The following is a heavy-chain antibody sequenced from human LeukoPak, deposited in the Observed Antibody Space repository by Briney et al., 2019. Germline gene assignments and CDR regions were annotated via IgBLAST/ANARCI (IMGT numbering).Heavy chain of an antibody. D-gene: IGHD4-17*01. J-gene: IGHJ4*02. Sequence: GGSLKISCRFSGFDFTRDWIGWVRLMPGKGLEWMGIIFPDDSDTRYSPSFQGQVTLSDDKSISTAYLQWSSLKASDTAIYYCARRDPTTMTAFDYWGQGTLVTVSS. CDR3: ARRDPTTMTAFDY. CDR1: GFDFTRDW. V-gene: IGHV5-51*01. CDR2: IFPDDSDT.